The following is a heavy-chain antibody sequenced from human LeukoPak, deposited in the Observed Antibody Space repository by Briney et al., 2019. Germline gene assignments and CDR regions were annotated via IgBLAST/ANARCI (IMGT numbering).Heavy chain of an antibody. V-gene: IGHV3-74*01. D-gene: IGHD3-10*01. CDR1: GFTFGSYG. Sequence: GGSLRLSCRASGFTFGSYGMHWVRQAPGKGLVWVSRINSDGSSTSYADSVKGRFTISRDNAKNTLYLQMNSLRAEDTAVYYCARGFGSGSYYLFDYWGQGTLVTVSS. J-gene: IGHJ4*02. CDR2: INSDGSST. CDR3: ARGFGSGSYYLFDY.